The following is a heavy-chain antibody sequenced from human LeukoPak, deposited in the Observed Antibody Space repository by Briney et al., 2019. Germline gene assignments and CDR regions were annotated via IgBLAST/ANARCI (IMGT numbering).Heavy chain of an antibody. Sequence: GGSLRLSCAASGFTFGNYGMDWVRQAPGKGLEWVAFIRYDGSDKYYADSVKGRFTISRDNSKNTLYLQMNSLRPEDTAVYFCSGSYSYWGQGTLVTVSS. CDR2: IRYDGSDK. CDR1: GFTFGNYG. V-gene: IGHV3-30*02. CDR3: SGSYSY. J-gene: IGHJ4*02. D-gene: IGHD1-26*01.